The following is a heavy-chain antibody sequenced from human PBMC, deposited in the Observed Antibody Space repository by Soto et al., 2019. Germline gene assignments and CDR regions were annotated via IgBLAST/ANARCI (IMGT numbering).Heavy chain of an antibody. Sequence: PSETLSLTCTVSGGSISSSSYYWGWIRQPPGKGLEWIGSIYYSGSTYYNPSLKSRFAISRDNAQNSVYLQMDALTVDDTAVYYCMTGYGHWGQGTLVTVSS. CDR1: GGSISSSSYY. D-gene: IGHD3-9*01. V-gene: IGHV4-39*02. CDR3: MTGYGH. J-gene: IGHJ4*01. CDR2: IYYSGST.